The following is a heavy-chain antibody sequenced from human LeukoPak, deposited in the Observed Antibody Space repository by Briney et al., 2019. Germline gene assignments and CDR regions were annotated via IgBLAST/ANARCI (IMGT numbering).Heavy chain of an antibody. CDR2: ISWNSGSI. CDR3: AKDVHDSSGYYLGY. CDR1: GFTSDDYA. J-gene: IGHJ4*02. V-gene: IGHV3-9*02. Sequence: GRSLRLSCAASGFTSDDYAMHWVRQAPGKGLEWVSGISWNSGSIGYADSVKGRFTISRDNAKNSLYLQMNSLRAEDTALYYCAKDVHDSSGYYLGYWGQGTLVTVSS. D-gene: IGHD3-22*01.